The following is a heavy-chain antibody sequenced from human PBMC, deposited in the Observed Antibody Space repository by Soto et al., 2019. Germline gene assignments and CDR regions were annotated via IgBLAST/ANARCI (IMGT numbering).Heavy chain of an antibody. Sequence: QVQLQPWGAGLLKPSETLSLTCAVYGGSFRDYYWTWIRQPPGKGLEWIGEINHSGNTNYNPSLKSRVTTSVDTSKNQFSLELNSVIAADSAVYFCPREWLRNVDYWGQGILVTVSS. V-gene: IGHV4-34*01. D-gene: IGHD5-12*01. CDR3: PREWLRNVDY. CDR1: GGSFRDYY. CDR2: INHSGNT. J-gene: IGHJ4*02.